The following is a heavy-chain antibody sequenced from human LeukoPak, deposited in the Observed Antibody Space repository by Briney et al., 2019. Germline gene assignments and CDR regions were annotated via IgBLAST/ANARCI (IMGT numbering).Heavy chain of an antibody. CDR3: AHRKNYYDSSVFDN. CDR1: GFALHTRGGG. V-gene: IGHV2-5*02. Sequence: SGPMLLHPPWPLTLTWTFSGFALHTRGGGGGGIGQPPGRALEWLSLIYWDDDRRCSPSLKSTLTITKDTSKTQVVLTMTNMDPVDTATYFCAHRKNYYDSSVFDNWGQGTLVTVSS. J-gene: IGHJ4*02. D-gene: IGHD3-22*01. CDR2: IYWDDDR.